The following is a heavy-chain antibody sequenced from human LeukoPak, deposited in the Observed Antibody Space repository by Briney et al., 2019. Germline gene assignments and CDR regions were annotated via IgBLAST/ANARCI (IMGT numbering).Heavy chain of an antibody. CDR1: GFTFSSYA. D-gene: IGHD5-18*01. Sequence: GGSLRLSCAASGFTFSSYAMSWVRQTPGKGLEWVSGISGSGGSTYYADSVKGRFTISRDNSKNTLYLQMNSLRAEDTAVYYCAKGGDTRMVTDYRGQGTLVTVSS. CDR2: ISGSGGST. J-gene: IGHJ4*02. CDR3: AKGGDTRMVTDY. V-gene: IGHV3-23*01.